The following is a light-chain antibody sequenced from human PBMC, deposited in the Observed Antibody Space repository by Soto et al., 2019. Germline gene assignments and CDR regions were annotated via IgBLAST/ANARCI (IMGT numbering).Light chain of an antibody. J-gene: IGKJ5*01. CDR2: GAS. V-gene: IGKV1-39*01. CDR1: QSISIY. CDR3: QQTYTTPEIN. Sequence: DIQMTQSPSSLCAYVGERVNITCRASQSISIYLNWYQLTPGKAPNLLMYGASYLKSGVPTRFSGSGSGTDFTLTISSLQPEDLAIYYCQQTYTTPEINCGQGKQRAIK.